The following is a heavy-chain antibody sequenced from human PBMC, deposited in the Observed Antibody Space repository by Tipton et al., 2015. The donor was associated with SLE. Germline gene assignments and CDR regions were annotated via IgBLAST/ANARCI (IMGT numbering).Heavy chain of an antibody. CDR2: INHSGST. J-gene: IGHJ6*02. D-gene: IGHD5-18*01. Sequence: TLSLTCTVSGGSIRSSSYYWGWIRQPPGKGLEWIGEINHSGSTNYNPSLKSRVSISVDTSKNQFSLKLSSVTAADTAVYYCTRKDTTRVGVDYYYGMDVWGQGTTVTVSS. CDR3: TRKDTTRVGVDYYYGMDV. CDR1: GGSIRSSSYY. V-gene: IGHV4-39*07.